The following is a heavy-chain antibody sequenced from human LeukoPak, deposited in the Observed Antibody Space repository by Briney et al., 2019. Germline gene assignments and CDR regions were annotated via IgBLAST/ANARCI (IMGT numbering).Heavy chain of an antibody. CDR1: GYTFTGYY. V-gene: IGHV1-2*02. Sequence: ASVKVSCKASGYTFTGYYMHWVRQAPGQGLEWMGWINSNSGGANYAQRFQGRVTMTRDTSISTAYMELSRLRSDDTAVYYCARVGQQTSSWHYFDYWGQGTLVTVSS. D-gene: IGHD6-13*01. CDR2: INSNSGGA. CDR3: ARVGQQTSSWHYFDY. J-gene: IGHJ4*02.